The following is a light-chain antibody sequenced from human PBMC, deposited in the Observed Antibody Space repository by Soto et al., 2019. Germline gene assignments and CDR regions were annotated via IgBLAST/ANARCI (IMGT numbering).Light chain of an antibody. Sequence: QSALTQPASVSGSPGQSITISCTGKSRDVGGYNYVSWYQQHPVKAPKLMIYDVTHRPSGVSDRFSGSKSGNTASLTTSGFQAEDEADYYCSSYTSSSTPYVFGTGTKVTVL. CDR2: DVT. CDR3: SSYTSSSTPYV. V-gene: IGLV2-14*01. J-gene: IGLJ1*01. CDR1: SRDVGGYNY.